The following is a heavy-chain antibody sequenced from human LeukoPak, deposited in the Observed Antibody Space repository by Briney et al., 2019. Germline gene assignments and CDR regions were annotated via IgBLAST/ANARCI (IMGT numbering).Heavy chain of an antibody. CDR1: GFTFSSYS. D-gene: IGHD5-18*01. Sequence: GGSLRLSCAASGFTFSSYSMNWVRQAPGKGLEWVSSISSSSSYIYYADSVKGRFTISRDNAKNSLYLQMNSLRAEDTAVDYWARDLDTAMVGGHDYWGQGTLVTVSS. V-gene: IGHV3-21*01. CDR2: ISSSSSYI. CDR3: ARDLDTAMVGGHDY. J-gene: IGHJ4*02.